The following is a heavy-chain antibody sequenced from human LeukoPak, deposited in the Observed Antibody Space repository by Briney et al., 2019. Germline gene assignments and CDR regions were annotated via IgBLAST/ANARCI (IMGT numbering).Heavy chain of an antibody. CDR2: ISWNSGSI. J-gene: IGHJ4*02. CDR3: AKDRSWRGTKIGVFDY. CDR1: GFTFDDYA. V-gene: IGHV3-9*01. Sequence: PGGSLRLSCAASGFTFDDYAMHWVRQAPGKGLEWVSGISWNSGSIGYADSVKGRFTISRDNAKNSLYLQMNSLRAEDTALYYCAKDRSWRGTKIGVFDYWGQGTLVTVSS. D-gene: IGHD3-10*01.